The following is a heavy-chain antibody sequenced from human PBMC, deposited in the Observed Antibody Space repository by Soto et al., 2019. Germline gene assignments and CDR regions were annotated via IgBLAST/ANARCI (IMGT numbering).Heavy chain of an antibody. J-gene: IGHJ4*02. CDR2: ISGSGGST. D-gene: IGHD2-15*01. CDR1: GFTFSSYA. Sequence: QPGGSLRLYCAASGFTFSSYAMSWVRQAPGKGLEWVSAISGSGGSTYYADSVKGRFTISRDNSKNTLYLQMNSLRAEDTAVYYCAKGLYCSGGSCYKSVEYYFDYWGQGTLVTVSS. V-gene: IGHV3-23*01. CDR3: AKGLYCSGGSCYKSVEYYFDY.